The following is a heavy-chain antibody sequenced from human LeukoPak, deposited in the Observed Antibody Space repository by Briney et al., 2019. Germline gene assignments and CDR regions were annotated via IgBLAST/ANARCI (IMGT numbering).Heavy chain of an antibody. V-gene: IGHV3-21*01. Sequence: PGGSLRLSCAASGFTFSSYSMNWVRQAPGKGLEWVSSISSSSSYIYYADSVKGRFTISRDNSKNTLYLQMNSLRAEDTAVYYCARDQSNHFDYWGQGTLVTVSS. CDR3: ARDQSNHFDY. J-gene: IGHJ4*02. CDR1: GFTFSSYS. CDR2: ISSSSSYI.